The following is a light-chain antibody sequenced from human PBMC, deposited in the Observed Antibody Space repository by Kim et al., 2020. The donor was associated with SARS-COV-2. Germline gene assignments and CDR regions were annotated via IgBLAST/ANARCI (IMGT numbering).Light chain of an antibody. CDR1: NSNIGAGYE. CDR3: QSYDTGLSGII. V-gene: IGLV1-40*01. CDR2: NDY. J-gene: IGLJ2*01. Sequence: QSVLTQPPSMSGAPGQSVTISCNGSNSNIGAGYEVHWYQQLPGTAPKLLIYNDYRRPSGVPDRFSGSRSATSASLAITGLQAEDEADYYCQSYDTGLSGIIFGGGTQLTVL.